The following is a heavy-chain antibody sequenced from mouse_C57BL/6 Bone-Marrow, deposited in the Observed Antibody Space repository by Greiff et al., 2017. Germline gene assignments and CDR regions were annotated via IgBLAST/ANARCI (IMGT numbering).Heavy chain of an antibody. J-gene: IGHJ1*03. CDR3: ARLGTTVGLDV. Sequence: EVQVVEPGGDLVKPGGSLKLSCAASGFTFSSYGMSWVRQTPDKRLEWVATISSGGSYTYYPDSVKGRFTISRDNAKNTLYLQMSSLKSEDTAMYYCARLGTTVGLDVWGTGTTVTVSS. CDR1: GFTFSSYG. V-gene: IGHV5-6*01. D-gene: IGHD1-1*01. CDR2: ISSGGSYT.